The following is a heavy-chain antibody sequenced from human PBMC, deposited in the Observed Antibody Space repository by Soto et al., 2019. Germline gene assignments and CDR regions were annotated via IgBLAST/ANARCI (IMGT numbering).Heavy chain of an antibody. CDR2: IYYRGST. CDR1: GGSVSSGDYY. Sequence: QVQLQESGPGLVKASETLSLTCTVSGGSVSSGDYYWSWIRQPPGKGLEWIGNIYYRGSTNYNPSLKSRATISVDTSKNQFSLKVSSVTAADTAVYYCARIPVDTSMIHWFDPWGQGTLVTVSS. D-gene: IGHD5-18*01. CDR3: ARIPVDTSMIHWFDP. V-gene: IGHV4-61*08. J-gene: IGHJ5*02.